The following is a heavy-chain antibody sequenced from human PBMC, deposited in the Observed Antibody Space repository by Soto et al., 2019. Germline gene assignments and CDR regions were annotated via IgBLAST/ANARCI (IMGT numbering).Heavy chain of an antibody. J-gene: IGHJ6*02. D-gene: IGHD2-2*02. CDR1: GSSFTSYW. V-gene: IGHV5-51*01. CDR2: LSPADSDT. CDR3: TRQSIEPCYRSPIYYYYGTDV. Sequence: AQSLKISCQGSGSSFTSYWISWVRQMPAKGLEWMGILSPADSDTRYSPSFQGQVTISADKSISTAYLQWSSLKASDTAMYYCTRQSIEPCYRSPIYYYYGTDVWGRGTTVTVSS.